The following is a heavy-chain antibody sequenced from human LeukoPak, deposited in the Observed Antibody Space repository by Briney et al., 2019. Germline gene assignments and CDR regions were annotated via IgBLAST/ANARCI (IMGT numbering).Heavy chain of an antibody. CDR2: ISYDGSNK. CDR3: AKSGYSSGWYDFFDY. CDR1: GFTFSSYG. J-gene: IGHJ4*02. D-gene: IGHD6-19*01. V-gene: IGHV3-30*18. Sequence: PGGSLRLSCAASGFTFSSYGMHWVRQAPGKGLEWVAVISYDGSNKYYADSVKGRFTISRDNSKNTLYLQMNSLRAEDTAVYYCAKSGYSSGWYDFFDYWGQGTLVTVSS.